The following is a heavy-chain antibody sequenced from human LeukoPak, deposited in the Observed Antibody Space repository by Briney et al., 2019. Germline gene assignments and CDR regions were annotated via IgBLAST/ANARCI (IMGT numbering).Heavy chain of an antibody. V-gene: IGHV1-2*02. CDR1: GYTFTGYY. CDR3: ARDRGRYYYGSGSDY. CDR2: INPNSGGT. D-gene: IGHD3-10*01. Sequence: ASVEVSCKASGYTFTGYYMHWVRQAPGQGLEWMGWINPNSGGTNYAQKFQGRVTMTRDTSISTAYMELSRLRSDDTAVYYCARDRGRYYYGSGSDYWGQGTLVTVSS. J-gene: IGHJ4*02.